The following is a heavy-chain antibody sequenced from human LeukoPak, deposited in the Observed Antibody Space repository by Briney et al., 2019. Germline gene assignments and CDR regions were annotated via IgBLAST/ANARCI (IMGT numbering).Heavy chain of an antibody. D-gene: IGHD1-26*01. V-gene: IGHV3-48*04. J-gene: IGHJ4*02. CDR3: ARASGSLYNPFAY. CDR2: ISSSSSTI. Sequence: GGSLRLSFAASGFTFSSYSMSWVRQAPGKGLEWVSYISSSSSTIYYADSVKGRFTISRDNAKNSLYLQMNSLRAEDTAVYYCARASGSLYNPFAYWGQGTLVTVSS. CDR1: GFTFSSYS.